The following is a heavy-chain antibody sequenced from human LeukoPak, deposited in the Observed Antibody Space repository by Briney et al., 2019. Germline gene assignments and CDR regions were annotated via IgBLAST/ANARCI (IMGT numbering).Heavy chain of an antibody. D-gene: IGHD5-12*01. CDR3: ARGGYSGYDVYYFDY. J-gene: IGHJ4*02. CDR2: IIPIFGTA. Sequence: SVKVSCKASGGTFSSYAISWVRQAPGQGLEWMGGIIPIFGTANYAQKFQGRVTITADEPTSTAYMELSSLRSEDTAVYYCARGGYSGYDVYYFDYWGQGTLVTVSS. V-gene: IGHV1-69*01. CDR1: GGTFSSYA.